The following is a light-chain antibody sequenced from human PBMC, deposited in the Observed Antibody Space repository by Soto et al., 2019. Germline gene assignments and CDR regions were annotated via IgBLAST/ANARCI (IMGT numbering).Light chain of an antibody. V-gene: IGKV3-15*01. CDR2: GAS. CDR3: QQYGSSPIT. J-gene: IGKJ5*01. CDR1: QSVNNN. Sequence: ETLMTQSPGTLSVCPGERAPLSSQASQSVNNNLAWYQQKLGQAPRVLIYGASTRATGIPARFTGSGSGTEFILTITSLQSEDFAVYYCQQYGSSPITFGQGTRLEIK.